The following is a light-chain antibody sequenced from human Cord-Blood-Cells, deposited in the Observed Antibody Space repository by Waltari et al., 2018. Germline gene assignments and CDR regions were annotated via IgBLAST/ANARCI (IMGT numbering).Light chain of an antibody. Sequence: QSALTKHASVSGSPGRSIPISCPGTSSDVGGYNYVSWYQQHPGKAPKLMIYGVSNRPSGVSNRFSGSKSGNTASLTISGLQAEDEADYYCSSYTSSSTLVFGTGTKVTVL. V-gene: IGLV2-14*01. J-gene: IGLJ1*01. CDR3: SSYTSSSTLV. CDR1: SSDVGGYNY. CDR2: GVS.